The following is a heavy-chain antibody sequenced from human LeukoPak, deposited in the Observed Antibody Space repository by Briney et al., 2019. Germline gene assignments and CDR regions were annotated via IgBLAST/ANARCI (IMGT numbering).Heavy chain of an antibody. V-gene: IGHV3-30*04. CDR2: VSYDGSNK. J-gene: IGHJ3*02. CDR3: ARRGAVTYALDI. D-gene: IGHD4-17*01. CDR1: GFTFSSYA. Sequence: PGGSLRLSCAASGFTFSSYAMHWVRQAPGKGLEWVAVVSYDGSNKYYADSVKGRFTISRDNAKNTLYLQMNSLRVEDTAVYYCARRGAVTYALDIWAQGTMVTVSS.